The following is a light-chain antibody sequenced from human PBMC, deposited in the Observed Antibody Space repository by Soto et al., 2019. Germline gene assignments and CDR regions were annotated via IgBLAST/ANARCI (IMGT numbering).Light chain of an antibody. CDR1: QNIPNW. CDR3: QHYDGYSR. V-gene: IGKV1-5*03. CDR2: EAS. J-gene: IGKJ1*01. Sequence: DIQMTQSPATLSASVGDRVTITCRASQNIPNWLAWHQQKPGKAPRLLIYEASILESGVPSRFSGSESGTEFTLTVSSLQPDDFATYYCQHYDGYSRFGQVTKVEI.